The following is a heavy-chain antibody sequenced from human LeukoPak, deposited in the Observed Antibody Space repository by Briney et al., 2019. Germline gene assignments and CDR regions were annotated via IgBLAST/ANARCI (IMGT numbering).Heavy chain of an antibody. CDR3: ARVSGSYWY. CDR1: GGSINNYY. D-gene: IGHD1-26*01. J-gene: IGHJ4*02. V-gene: IGHV4-59*08. Sequence: PSETLSLTCTVSGGSINNYYWNWIRQPPGKGLEWIGYIHYSGSTNYNPSLKSRVTISVDTSKNQFSLNLSSVTAADTAVYYCARVSGSYWYRGQGTLVTVSS. CDR2: IHYSGST.